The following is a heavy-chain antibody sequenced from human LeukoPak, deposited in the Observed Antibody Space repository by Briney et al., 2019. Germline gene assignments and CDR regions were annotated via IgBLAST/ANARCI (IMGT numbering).Heavy chain of an antibody. CDR2: IYHSGST. D-gene: IGHD4-11*01. J-gene: IGHJ4*02. CDR1: GYSISSGYY. CDR3: ARDESYSNPRAPVY. Sequence: SETLSLTCTVSGYSISSGYYWGWIRQPPGKGLEWIGSIYHSGSTYYNPSLKSRVTISVDKSKNQFSLKLSSVTAADTAVYYCARDESYSNPRAPVYWGQGTLVTVSS. V-gene: IGHV4-38-2*02.